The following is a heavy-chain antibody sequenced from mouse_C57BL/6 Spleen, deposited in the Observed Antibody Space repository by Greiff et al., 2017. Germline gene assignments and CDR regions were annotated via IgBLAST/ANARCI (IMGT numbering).Heavy chain of an antibody. CDR3: ATPLYGSSYFDY. Sequence: QVQLQQPGAELVRPGSSVKLSCKASGYTFTSYWMHWVKQRPIQGLEWIGNIDPSDSETHYNQKFKDKATLTVDKSSSTAYMQLSSLTSEDSAVYYCATPLYGSSYFDYWGQGTTLTVSS. J-gene: IGHJ2*01. CDR2: IDPSDSET. D-gene: IGHD1-1*01. CDR1: GYTFTSYW. V-gene: IGHV1-52*01.